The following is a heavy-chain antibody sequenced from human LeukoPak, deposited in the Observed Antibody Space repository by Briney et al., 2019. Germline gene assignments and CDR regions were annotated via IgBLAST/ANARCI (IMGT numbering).Heavy chain of an antibody. CDR2: INPNSGGT. CDR1: GYTFTSYD. V-gene: IGHV1-2*02. D-gene: IGHD3-3*01. CDR3: ARDLEWLYPGGAFDI. Sequence: GASVKVSCKASGYTFTSYDINWVRQATGQGLEWMGWINPNSGGTNYAQKFQGRVTMTRDTSISTAYMELSRLRSDDTAVYYCARDLEWLYPGGAFDIWGQGTMVTVSS. J-gene: IGHJ3*02.